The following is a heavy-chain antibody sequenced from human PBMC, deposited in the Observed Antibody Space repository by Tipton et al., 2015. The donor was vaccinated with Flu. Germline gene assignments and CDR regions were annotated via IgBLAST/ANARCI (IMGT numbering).Heavy chain of an antibody. Sequence: LRLSCTVSGDSVSYYYWNWIRQPPGKGLEWIGFSYYSGSTAYNPSLRSRVTISVDTSRTQFSLTLKSVTAADTAVYYCARDRGWPAALDYWSQGILVTVSS. D-gene: IGHD3-10*01. CDR3: ARDRGWPAALDY. J-gene: IGHJ4*02. V-gene: IGHV4-59*02. CDR1: GDSVSYYY. CDR2: SYYSGST.